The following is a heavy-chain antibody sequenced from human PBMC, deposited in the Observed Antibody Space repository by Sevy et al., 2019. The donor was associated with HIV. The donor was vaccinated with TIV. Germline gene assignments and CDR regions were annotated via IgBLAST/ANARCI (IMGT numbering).Heavy chain of an antibody. J-gene: IGHJ4*02. CDR1: GYTLTGFS. CDR2: FDPEDGET. V-gene: IGHV1-24*01. CDR3: VTTKDYYDSSGYPFDY. Sequence: ASVKVSCKVTGYTLTGFSMHWVRQTPGKGLEWMGTFDPEDGETIYAQKFQGRVNMTEDTSADTAHMDLSSLTSEDTAVYYCVTTKDYYDSSGYPFDYWGQGTLVTVSS. D-gene: IGHD3-22*01.